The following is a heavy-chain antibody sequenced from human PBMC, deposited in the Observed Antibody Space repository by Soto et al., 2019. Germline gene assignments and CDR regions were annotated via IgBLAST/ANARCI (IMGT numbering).Heavy chain of an antibody. CDR1: GFTFSSYA. Sequence: GGSLRLSCAAPGFTFSSYAMHWVRQAPGKGLEWVAVISYDGSNKYYADSVKGRFTISRDNSKNTLYLQMNSLRAEDTAVYYCARDITMVRGVPGYWGQGTLVTVSS. D-gene: IGHD3-10*01. CDR2: ISYDGSNK. V-gene: IGHV3-30-3*01. CDR3: ARDITMVRGVPGY. J-gene: IGHJ4*02.